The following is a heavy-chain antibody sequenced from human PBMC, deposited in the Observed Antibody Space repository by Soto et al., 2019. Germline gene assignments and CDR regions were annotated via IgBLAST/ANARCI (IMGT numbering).Heavy chain of an antibody. J-gene: IGHJ4*02. CDR3: ARESEDLTSNFDY. V-gene: IGHV3-21*01. Sequence: GGSLRLSCAASGFTFTIYSMNWVRQAPGKGLEWVSSISSTTNYIYYADSMKGRFTVSRDNAKNSVYLEMNSLSAEDTALYYCARESEDLTSNFDYWGQGTLVTV. CDR2: ISSTTNYI. CDR1: GFTFTIYS.